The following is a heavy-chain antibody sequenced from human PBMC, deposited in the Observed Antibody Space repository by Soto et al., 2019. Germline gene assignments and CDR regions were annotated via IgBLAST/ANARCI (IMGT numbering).Heavy chain of an antibody. CDR1: GDSNSSYY. Sequence: QVQLLESGPGLVKPAETLSLICTVSGDSNSSYYWSWIRQSPGKGLEWIGYISYSGSTTYNPSLKSRLTISLHTSNNQFSLTLDSVTAADTAVYYCARARNLLTGYYTGGFYYFDFWGQGTLVTFSS. CDR2: ISYSGST. V-gene: IGHV4-59*01. D-gene: IGHD3-9*01. J-gene: IGHJ4*02. CDR3: ARARNLLTGYYTGGFYYFDF.